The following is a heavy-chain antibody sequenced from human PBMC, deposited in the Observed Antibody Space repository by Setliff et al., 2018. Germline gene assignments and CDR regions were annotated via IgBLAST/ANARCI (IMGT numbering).Heavy chain of an antibody. J-gene: IGHJ4*02. CDR3: ARGFDVCGGGACYTDGPYYFDY. CDR1: GESFSSHY. D-gene: IGHD2-21*02. CDR2: INHSGST. V-gene: IGHV4-34*01. Sequence: PSETLSLTCAVYGESFSSHYWSWIRQPPGKGLEWIGEINHSGSTNYNPSLKSRVTISVDTSKNQFPLKLSSVAAADTAVYYCARGFDVCGGGACYTDGPYYFDYWGLGTLVTVSS.